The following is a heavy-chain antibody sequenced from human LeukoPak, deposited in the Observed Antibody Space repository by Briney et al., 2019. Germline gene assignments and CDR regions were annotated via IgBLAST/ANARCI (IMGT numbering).Heavy chain of an antibody. Sequence: TETLSLTCTVSNGSMTSDSYYWAWVRQPPGKGLEWIGTIFYSGKTYYSASLKSRVTVSLDTSKKNFSLRLSSVTAADTAVYYCARLWIVATWFDAWGQGALVTVSS. V-gene: IGHV4-39*02. CDR3: ARLWIVATWFDA. D-gene: IGHD2-2*03. CDR2: IFYSGKT. J-gene: IGHJ5*02. CDR1: NGSMTSDSYY.